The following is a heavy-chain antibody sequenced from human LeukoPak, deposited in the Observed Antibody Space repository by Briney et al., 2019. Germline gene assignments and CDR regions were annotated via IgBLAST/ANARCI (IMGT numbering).Heavy chain of an antibody. Sequence: ASVKVSCKASGYTFTNYYMHWVRQAPGQGLQWMGIINPSGGSTSYAQKFQGRVTMTRDTSTSTVFMELSSLRSEDTAVYSCARSTSARYFDYWGQGTLVTVSS. J-gene: IGHJ4*02. V-gene: IGHV1-46*01. CDR3: ARSTSARYFDY. CDR1: GYTFTNYY. CDR2: INPSGGST.